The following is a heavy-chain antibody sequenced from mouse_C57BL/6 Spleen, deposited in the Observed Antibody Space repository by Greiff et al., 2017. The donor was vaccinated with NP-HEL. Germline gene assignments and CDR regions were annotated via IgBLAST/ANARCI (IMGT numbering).Heavy chain of an antibody. CDR3: ARAGSSYAWLAD. Sequence: EVQVVESGPGLVKPSQSLSLTCSVTGYSITSGYYWNWIRQFPGNKLEWMGYISYDGSNNYNPSLKNRISITRDTSKNQFFLKLNSVATEGTATYCCARAGSSYAWLADGGQGALVTVSA. V-gene: IGHV3-6*01. J-gene: IGHJ3*01. CDR1: GYSITSGYY. D-gene: IGHD1-1*01. CDR2: ISYDGSN.